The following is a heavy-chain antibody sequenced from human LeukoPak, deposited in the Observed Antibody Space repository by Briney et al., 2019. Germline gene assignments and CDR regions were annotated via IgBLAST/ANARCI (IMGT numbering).Heavy chain of an antibody. J-gene: IGHJ4*02. Sequence: GGSLRLSCAASGFTFSSYAMSWVRQAPGKGLEWVAVISYDGSNKYYADSVKGRFTISRDNSKNTLYLQMNSLRAEDTAVYYCAKLGTRFGEFDYWGQGTLVTVSS. CDR2: ISYDGSNK. CDR3: AKLGTRFGEFDY. D-gene: IGHD3-10*01. V-gene: IGHV3-30*18. CDR1: GFTFSSYA.